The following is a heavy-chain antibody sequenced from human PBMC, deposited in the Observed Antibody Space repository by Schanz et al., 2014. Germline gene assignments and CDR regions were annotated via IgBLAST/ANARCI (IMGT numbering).Heavy chain of an antibody. J-gene: IGHJ4*02. CDR3: ARDSGSSSWYPSDY. CDR1: GLNFDYYG. V-gene: IGHV3-20*04. Sequence: EVKLVESGGGVVQPGRSLRLSCATSGLNFDYYGMNWVRQAPGKGLEWVSGINWNGGSTGYADSVKGRFTISRDNAKNSLYLQMNSLRAEDTALYYCARDSGSSSWYPSDYWGQGTLVTVSS. D-gene: IGHD6-13*01. CDR2: INWNGGST.